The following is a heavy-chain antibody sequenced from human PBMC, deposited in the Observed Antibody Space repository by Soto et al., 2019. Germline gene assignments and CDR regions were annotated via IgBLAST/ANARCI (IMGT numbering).Heavy chain of an antibody. V-gene: IGHV3-21*01. D-gene: IGHD3-3*01. J-gene: IGHJ6*02. CDR1: GLTFSSYS. CDR3: ARETGITIFGVVRLPADYYGMDV. CDR2: ISSSSSYT. Sequence: GGSLRLSGAVSGLTFSSYSMNWVRQPPGKGLEWVSSISSSSSYTYYAPSVKGRFTIPRKNPKNSLYIQMTSLRAEDTGVYYCARETGITIFGVVRLPADYYGMDVWGQGTTVTVSS.